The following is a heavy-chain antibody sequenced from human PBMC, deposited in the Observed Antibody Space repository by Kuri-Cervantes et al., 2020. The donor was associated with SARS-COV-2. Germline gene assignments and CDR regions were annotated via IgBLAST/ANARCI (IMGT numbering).Heavy chain of an antibody. CDR2: IKQDGSEK. CDR3: ARESAPYFDY. Sequence: GESLKISCAASGFTFSSYWMSWVRQAPGKGLEWVANIKQDGSEKYYVDSVKGRFTISRDNAKNSLYLQMNSLRAEDTAVYYCARESAPYFDYWGQGTLVTVSS. CDR1: GFTFSSYW. J-gene: IGHJ4*02. V-gene: IGHV3-7*01.